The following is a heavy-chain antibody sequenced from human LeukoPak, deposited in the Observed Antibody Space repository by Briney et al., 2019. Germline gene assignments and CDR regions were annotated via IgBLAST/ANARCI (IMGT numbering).Heavy chain of an antibody. CDR1: GYTFTSYG. CDR2: ISAYNGNT. CDR3: ARLDTYYDFWSGYPAFDY. Sequence: ASVKVSCKASGYTFTSYGISWVRQAPGQGLEWMGWISAYNGNTNYAQKLQGRVTMTADTSTSTAYMELRSLRSDDTAVYYCARLDTYYDFWSGYPAFDYWGQGTLVTVSS. J-gene: IGHJ4*02. V-gene: IGHV1-18*01. D-gene: IGHD3-3*01.